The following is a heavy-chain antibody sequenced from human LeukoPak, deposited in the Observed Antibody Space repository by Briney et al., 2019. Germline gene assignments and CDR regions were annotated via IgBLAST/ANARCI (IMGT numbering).Heavy chain of an antibody. Sequence: ASVTVSFKASGYTFTGYYMHWVRQAPGQGLEGMGWINPNSGATNYAQKFQGRVTMTRDRSISRAYMELSRLRSDDSAVYYGASAYGSGSSRDWFDPWGQGTLVTVSS. V-gene: IGHV1-2*02. D-gene: IGHD3-10*01. J-gene: IGHJ5*02. CDR1: GYTFTGYY. CDR2: INPNSGAT. CDR3: ASAYGSGSSRDWFDP.